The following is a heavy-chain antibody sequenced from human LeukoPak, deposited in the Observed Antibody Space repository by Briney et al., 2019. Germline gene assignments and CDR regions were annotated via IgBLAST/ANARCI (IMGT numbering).Heavy chain of an antibody. D-gene: IGHD3-22*01. J-gene: IGHJ4*02. CDR1: GFTCSDAW. CDR2: IKTKIEGDTK. Sequence: KAGGSLRLSCAASGFTCSDAWMSWVRQTSGKGPEWVGRIKTKIEGDTKDYAAPVEGRFFVSRDDSRNTLYLQMNGLRTEDTAVYYCTTDLSHSSGFNPDYWGQGTLVTVSS. V-gene: IGHV3-15*01. CDR3: TTDLSHSSGFNPDY.